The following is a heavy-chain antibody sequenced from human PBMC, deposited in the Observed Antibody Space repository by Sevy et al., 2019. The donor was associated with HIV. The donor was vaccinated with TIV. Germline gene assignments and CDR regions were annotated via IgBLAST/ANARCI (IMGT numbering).Heavy chain of an antibody. CDR2: ISYDGSEE. CDR1: GFTFSDYA. CDR3: ARGPEGCNIKSPDY. J-gene: IGHJ4*02. Sequence: GGSLRLSCEASGFTFSDYAIYWVRQAPGKGLEWVAVISYDGSEEYYSDSVRGRFTLSRDKATNTAYLQMNNLRLEDTAVYYCARGPEGCNIKSPDYWGPGTLVTVSS. V-gene: IGHV3-30*04.